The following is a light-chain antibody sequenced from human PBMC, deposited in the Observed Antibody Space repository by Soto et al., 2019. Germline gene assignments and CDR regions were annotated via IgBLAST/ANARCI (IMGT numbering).Light chain of an antibody. V-gene: IGKV1-5*01. CDR2: DAS. Sequence: DIQMTQSPSTLSAFVGDRVTITCRASQSIPNWVAWYQQKPGKAPKLLIYDASNLESGVPSRFSGGGSGTDFTLTVSSLQHDDFATYYCQQYTNYSPTFGQGTPVEV. CDR3: QQYTNYSPT. J-gene: IGKJ1*01. CDR1: QSIPNW.